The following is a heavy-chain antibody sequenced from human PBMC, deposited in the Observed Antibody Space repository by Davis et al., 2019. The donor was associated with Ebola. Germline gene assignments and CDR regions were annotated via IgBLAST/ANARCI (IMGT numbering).Heavy chain of an antibody. J-gene: IGHJ4*02. V-gene: IGHV3-53*05. Sequence: GESLKISCAASGFTVSSNHMSWVRQAPGKGLEWVSVIYDQSTDYADSVRGRFIIPRDKSNNTLYLEMNSLRVDDTAVYYCATTQWLREFDNWGQGTLVTVSS. CDR3: ATTQWLREFDN. D-gene: IGHD6-19*01. CDR2: IYDQST. CDR1: GFTVSSNH.